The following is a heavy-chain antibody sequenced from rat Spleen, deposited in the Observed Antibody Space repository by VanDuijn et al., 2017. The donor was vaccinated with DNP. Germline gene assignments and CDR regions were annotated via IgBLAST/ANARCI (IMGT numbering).Heavy chain of an antibody. D-gene: IGHD1-2*01. Sequence: VQLVESGGGLVQPGRSMKLSCAASGFTFSSFPMAWVRQPPGKGLEWMGVIWKHGATRYNSALKSRLSFSKATSKSQVFLKMNSLQTDDTGTYYCTSDSLNSSSFVYWGQGSLVTVSS. V-gene: IGHV2-41*01. CDR2: IWKHGAT. CDR1: GFTFSSFP. CDR3: TSDSLNSSSFVY. J-gene: IGHJ3*01.